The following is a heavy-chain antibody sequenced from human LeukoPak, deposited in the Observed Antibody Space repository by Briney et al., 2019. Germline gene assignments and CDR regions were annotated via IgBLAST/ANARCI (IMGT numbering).Heavy chain of an antibody. CDR1: GFTFSSYS. D-gene: IGHD6-13*01. Sequence: GGSPRLSCAASGFTFSSYSMNWVRQAPGKGLEWVSSISSSSSYIYYADSVKGRFTISRDNAKNSLYLQMNSLRAEDTAVYYCARDRQYSSSYYYYGMDVWGQGTTVTVSS. CDR3: ARDRQYSSSYYYYGMDV. CDR2: ISSSSSYI. V-gene: IGHV3-21*01. J-gene: IGHJ6*02.